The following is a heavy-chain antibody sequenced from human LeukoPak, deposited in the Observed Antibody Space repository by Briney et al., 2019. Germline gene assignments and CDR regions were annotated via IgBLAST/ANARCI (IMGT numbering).Heavy chain of an antibody. CDR2: MNPNSGNT. CDR1: GYTFTSYD. Sequence: ASVKVSCKASGYTFTSYDINWVRQATGQGLEWMGWMNPNSGNTGYAQKFQGRVTITGNTSISTAYMELSSLRSEDTAVYYCARASRGGRGVINLQQSYYFDYWGQGTLVTVSS. D-gene: IGHD3-10*01. V-gene: IGHV1-8*03. CDR3: ARASRGGRGVINLQQSYYFDY. J-gene: IGHJ4*02.